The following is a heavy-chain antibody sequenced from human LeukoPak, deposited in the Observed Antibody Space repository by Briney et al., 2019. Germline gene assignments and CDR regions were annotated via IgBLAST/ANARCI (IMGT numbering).Heavy chain of an antibody. CDR3: AREGAEVRGVLVKYYFDY. D-gene: IGHD3-10*01. J-gene: IGHJ4*02. Sequence: SETLSLTCTVSGGSISSYYWSWIRQPAAKGLEWIGRIYTSGSTNYNPSLKSRVAMSVDTSKNQFSLKLTSVTAADTAVYYCAREGAEVRGVLVKYYFDYWGQGALVTVSS. CDR2: IYTSGST. V-gene: IGHV4-4*07. CDR1: GGSISSYY.